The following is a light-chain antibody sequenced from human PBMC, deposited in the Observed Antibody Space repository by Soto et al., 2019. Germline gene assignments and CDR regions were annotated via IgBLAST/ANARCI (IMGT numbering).Light chain of an antibody. V-gene: IGLV2-23*02. CDR1: NSDVGSYNL. Sequence: QSVLTQPASVSGSPGQSITISCIGTNSDVGSYNLVSWYQQHPGKAPKVLIYEVSERPSGVSNRFSGSKSGNTASLTISGLQAEDEAEYYCCSYAGSRTHVLFGGGTKLTVL. J-gene: IGLJ2*01. CDR3: CSYAGSRTHVL. CDR2: EVS.